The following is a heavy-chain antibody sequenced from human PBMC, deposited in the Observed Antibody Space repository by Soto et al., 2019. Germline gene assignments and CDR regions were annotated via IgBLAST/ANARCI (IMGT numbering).Heavy chain of an antibody. D-gene: IGHD2-21*02. CDR3: ARYCAGNDCSSRYYYAMDV. J-gene: IGHJ6*02. CDR2: IIPYNGNT. CDR1: GYTFRNYI. V-gene: IGHV1-18*01. Sequence: QVQLVQSAGEVKKPGASAIVSCQASGYTFRNYIITWLRQAPGQGLEWMGWIIPYNGNTNYARQFRGRVTLTTDTSTSAASLEMGNLGSEDAATYDWARYCAGNDCSSRYYYAMDVWGQGTTVSVSS.